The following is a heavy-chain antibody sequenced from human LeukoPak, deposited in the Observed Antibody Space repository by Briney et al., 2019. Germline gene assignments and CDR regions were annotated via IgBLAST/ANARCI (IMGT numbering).Heavy chain of an antibody. CDR1: GFTFSSYD. CDR2: ISASGGST. V-gene: IGHV3-23*01. CDR3: ANSVRYSYY. D-gene: IGHD3-9*01. J-gene: IGHJ4*02. Sequence: GGSLRLSCAASGFTFSSYDISWVRQAPGKGLEWVSTISASGGSTYYADSLKGRFTISRDNSKNTLYLQMNSLRAEDTAVYYCANSVRYSYYWGQGTLVTVSS.